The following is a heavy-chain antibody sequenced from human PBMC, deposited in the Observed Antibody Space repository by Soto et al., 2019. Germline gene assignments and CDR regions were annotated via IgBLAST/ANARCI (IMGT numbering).Heavy chain of an antibody. Sequence: QVQLVQSGAEVKKPGSSVKLSCKASGGTFSSYAISWVRQAPGQGLEWMGGIIPIFGTANYAQKLQGRVTITADKSTSTAYMELSSLRSEDTAVYYCARGRSHYDFWSGYYRYYYYGMDVWGQGTTVTVSS. D-gene: IGHD3-3*01. V-gene: IGHV1-69*06. CDR2: IIPIFGTA. CDR3: ARGRSHYDFWSGYYRYYYYGMDV. CDR1: GGTFSSYA. J-gene: IGHJ6*02.